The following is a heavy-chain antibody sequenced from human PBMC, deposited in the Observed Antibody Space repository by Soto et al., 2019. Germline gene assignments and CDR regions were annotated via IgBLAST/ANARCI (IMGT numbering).Heavy chain of an antibody. D-gene: IGHD4-17*01. V-gene: IGHV3-30*18. CDR2: ISYDGSNK. Sequence: GGSLRLSCAASGFTFSSYGMHWVRQAPGKGLEWVAVISYDGSNKYYADSVKGRFTISRDNSKNTLYLQMNSLRAEDTAVYYCAKDHDYKTTVTIQPRRATDYWGQGTLVTVSS. J-gene: IGHJ4*02. CDR3: AKDHDYKTTVTIQPRRATDY. CDR1: GFTFSSYG.